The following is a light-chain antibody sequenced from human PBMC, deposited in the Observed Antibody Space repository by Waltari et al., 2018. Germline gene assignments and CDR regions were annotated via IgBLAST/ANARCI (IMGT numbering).Light chain of an antibody. CDR2: ESS. CDR3: SSYAGTNPRV. CDR1: SSDIGYYNY. Sequence: QSALTQPPSASGSLGQSVTISCTGTSSDIGYYNYVSWHQQHPGKAPNVIIYESSKRPAGVPVRFAGSKSDNAASLTFTGLQAEDEADYYCSSYAGTNPRVFGGGTKLTVL. J-gene: IGLJ3*02. V-gene: IGLV2-8*01.